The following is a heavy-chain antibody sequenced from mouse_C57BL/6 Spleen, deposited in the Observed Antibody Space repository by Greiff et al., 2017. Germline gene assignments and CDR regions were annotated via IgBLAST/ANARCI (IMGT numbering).Heavy chain of an antibody. V-gene: IGHV5-9-1*02. CDR3: TREVGGFDY. Sequence: EVKLMESGEGLVKPGGSLKLSCAASGFTFSSYAMSWVRQTPEKRLEWVAYISSGGDYIYYADTVKGRFTISRDNARNTLYLQMSSLKSEDTAMYYCTREVGGFDYWGQGTTLTVSS. CDR2: ISSGGDYI. D-gene: IGHD1-1*01. J-gene: IGHJ2*01. CDR1: GFTFSSYA.